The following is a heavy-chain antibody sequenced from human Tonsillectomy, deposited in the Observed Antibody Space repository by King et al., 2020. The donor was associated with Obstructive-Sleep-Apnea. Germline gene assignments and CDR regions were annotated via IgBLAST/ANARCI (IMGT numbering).Heavy chain of an antibody. J-gene: IGHJ5*02. CDR1: GYSFTSYC. D-gene: IGHD1-20*01. V-gene: IGHV5-51*01. CDR3: ASAPKYNWNDVFWFDP. CDR2: IYPGDSDT. Sequence: QLVQFGAEVKKPGESLKISCKGSGYSFTSYCIGWGRQMPWKCLEWIGIIYPGDSDTRYSPSFQGQVTISADKSIRTAYLQWSSLKASDTAMYYCASAPKYNWNDVFWFDPWGQGTLVTVSS.